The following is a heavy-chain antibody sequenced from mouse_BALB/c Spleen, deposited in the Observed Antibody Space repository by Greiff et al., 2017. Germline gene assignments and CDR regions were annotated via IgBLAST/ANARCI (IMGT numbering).Heavy chain of an antibody. CDR1: GFSLTDYG. D-gene: IGHD2-1*01. J-gene: IGHJ4*01. CDR2: IWGGGGT. Sequence: VHLEESGPGLVAPSQSLSITCTASGFSLTDYGVSWIRQPPGKGLEWLGVIWGGGGTYYNSALKSRLSISKDNSKSQVVLKMNSLLTDDTAMYYCAKQGGNFERSGPMDYWGQGTSVTVSS. V-gene: IGHV2-6-5*01. CDR3: AKQGGNFERSGPMDY.